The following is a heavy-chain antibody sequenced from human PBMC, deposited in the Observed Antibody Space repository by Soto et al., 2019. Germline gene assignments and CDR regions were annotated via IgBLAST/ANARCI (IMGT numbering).Heavy chain of an antibody. Sequence: GASVKVSCKASGGTFSSYAISWVRQAPGQGLEWMGGIIPIFGTANYAQKFQGRVTITADESTSTAYMELSSLRSEDKAVYYCASDDSSGYYYGVFDYWGQGTLVTVSS. CDR1: GGTFSSYA. D-gene: IGHD3-22*01. CDR2: IIPIFGTA. J-gene: IGHJ4*02. V-gene: IGHV1-69*13. CDR3: ASDDSSGYYYGVFDY.